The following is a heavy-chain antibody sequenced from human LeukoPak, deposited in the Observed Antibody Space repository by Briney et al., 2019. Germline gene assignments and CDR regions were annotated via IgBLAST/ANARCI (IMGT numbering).Heavy chain of an antibody. CDR1: GYSFTSHG. J-gene: IGHJ4*02. CDR2: ISIDNGNT. CDR3: ARISGTYYYLFDF. V-gene: IGHV1-18*01. D-gene: IGHD3-22*01. Sequence: GVSVKVSCKASGYSFTSHGITWVRQAPGQGLEWMGWISIDNGNTNYAQNLQDRVTLTADTFTRTAYSELRSLRSDDTAVYYCARISGTYYYLFDFWGQGTLVTVSS.